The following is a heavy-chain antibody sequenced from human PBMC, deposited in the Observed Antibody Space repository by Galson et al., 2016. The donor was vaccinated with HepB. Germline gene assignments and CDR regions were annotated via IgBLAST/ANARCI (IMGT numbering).Heavy chain of an antibody. J-gene: IGHJ3*02. CDR3: VRERRRWELLGPFDI. D-gene: IGHD1-26*01. Sequence: SVKVSCKASGYTFTSYGISWVRQAPGQGLEWMGWISVFNGDTKYAQNLQGRVTMTSDRSTSTAYMELRSLRSDDTAVYYCVRERRRWELLGPFDIWGQGTLVTVSS. V-gene: IGHV1-18*01. CDR2: ISVFNGDT. CDR1: GYTFTSYG.